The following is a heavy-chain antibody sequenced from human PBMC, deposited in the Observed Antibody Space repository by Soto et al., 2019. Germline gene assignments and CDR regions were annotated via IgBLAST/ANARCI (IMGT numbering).Heavy chain of an antibody. J-gene: IGHJ4*02. CDR3: ARVFDYWSGFYVY. D-gene: IGHD3-3*01. V-gene: IGHV4-4*07. Sequence: PSETLSLTCNVSADSITSHYWSWIRQPAGKGLEWIGRVYAAGNTNYNPSLTGRVTMSIDTSKKQFSLRMTSLTAADTAVYFCARVFDYWSGFYVYWGQGILVTVSS. CDR2: VYAAGNT. CDR1: ADSITSHY.